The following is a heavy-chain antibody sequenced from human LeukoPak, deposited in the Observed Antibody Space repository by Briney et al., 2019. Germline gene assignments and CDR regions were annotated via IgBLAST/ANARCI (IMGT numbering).Heavy chain of an antibody. D-gene: IGHD3-22*01. CDR3: ARDTYYYDSSGYYHLFDY. CDR2: ISSSGSTI. V-gene: IGHV3-11*04. CDR1: GFTFSDYY. Sequence: GGSLRLSCAASGFTFSDYYMSWIRQAPGKGLEWVSYISSSGSTIYYADSVKGRFTISRDNAKNSLYLQMKSLRAEDTAVYYCARDTYYYDSSGYYHLFDYWGQGTLVTVSS. J-gene: IGHJ4*02.